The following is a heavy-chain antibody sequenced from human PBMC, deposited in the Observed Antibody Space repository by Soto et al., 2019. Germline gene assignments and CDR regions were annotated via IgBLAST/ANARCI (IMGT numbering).Heavy chain of an antibody. Sequence: ASVKVSCKASGYTFTSYYMHWLRQAPGQGLEWMGIINPSGGSTSYAQKFQGRVTMTRDTSTSTVYMELSSLRSEDTAVYYCARDPNKPAYYYGMDVWGQGTTVTVSS. CDR3: ARDPNKPAYYYGMDV. CDR2: INPSGGST. J-gene: IGHJ6*02. V-gene: IGHV1-46*01. CDR1: GYTFTSYY.